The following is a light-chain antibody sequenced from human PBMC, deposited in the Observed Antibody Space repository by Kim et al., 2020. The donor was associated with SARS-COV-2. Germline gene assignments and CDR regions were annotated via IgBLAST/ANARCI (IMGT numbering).Light chain of an antibody. V-gene: IGKV1-5*01. Sequence: SASVGDLVTIPCRASKSIISWLAWYQQKPGKAPKLLIYDASSLERGVPSRFSGSVSGTEFTLTISSLQPDDFATYYCQQYNSYSYTFGQGTKLEI. CDR2: DAS. CDR3: QQYNSYSYT. CDR1: KSIISW. J-gene: IGKJ2*01.